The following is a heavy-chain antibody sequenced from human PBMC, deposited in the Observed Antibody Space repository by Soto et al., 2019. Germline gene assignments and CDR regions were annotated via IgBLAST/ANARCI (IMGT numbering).Heavy chain of an antibody. CDR2: GNTYNGNP. Sequence: QVPLVQSGVEVKKPGASVKVSCKASGYTFTNYAISWVRQAPGRGLEWMGWGNTYNGNPNYAQIFQGRVTSTTDTSTGTAYMERRRLKSDDSAVYYCAIESQYSTDWQRFDSWGQGTLVTVSS. V-gene: IGHV1-18*01. CDR1: GYTFTNYA. J-gene: IGHJ4*02. CDR3: AIESQYSTDWQRFDS. D-gene: IGHD6-6*01.